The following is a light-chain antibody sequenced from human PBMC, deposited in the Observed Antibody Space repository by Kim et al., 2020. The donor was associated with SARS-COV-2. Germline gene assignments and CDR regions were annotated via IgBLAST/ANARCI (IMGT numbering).Light chain of an antibody. V-gene: IGKV1-5*03. CDR3: QQYSSSGT. Sequence: DIQMTQSPSTLSASVGDRVTITCRASQNIYIWLAWYQQKPGKAPKLLIYKASSLESGVPSRFSGSGSGTEFSLTISSLQPDDFATYYCQQYSSSGTFGQGTKVEIK. J-gene: IGKJ1*01. CDR2: KAS. CDR1: QNIYIW.